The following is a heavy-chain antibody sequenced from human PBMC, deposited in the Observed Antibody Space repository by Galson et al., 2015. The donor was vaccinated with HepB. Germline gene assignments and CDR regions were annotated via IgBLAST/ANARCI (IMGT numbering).Heavy chain of an antibody. D-gene: IGHD5-24*01. Sequence: SVKVSCKASGGTFSSFAINWVRQAPGQGLEWMGGIIPFFGTANYPQKFQDRVTIIADESASTAYMELSSLRSDDTAVYYCARGLHDYNYGALDIWGQGTMVTVSS. J-gene: IGHJ3*02. CDR2: IIPFFGTA. CDR1: GGTFSSFA. CDR3: ARGLHDYNYGALDI. V-gene: IGHV1-69*13.